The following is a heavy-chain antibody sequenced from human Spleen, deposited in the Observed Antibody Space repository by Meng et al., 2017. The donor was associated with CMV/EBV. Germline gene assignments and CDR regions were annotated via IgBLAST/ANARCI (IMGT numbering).Heavy chain of an antibody. CDR3: AREVMATGGTSSVDY. CDR2: ISAYNGNT. V-gene: IGHV1-18*01. CDR1: GYTFSRYG. Sequence: ASVKVSCKASGYTFSRYGISWVRQAPGQGLEWMGWISAYNGNTNYAQKLQGRLTVTTDTSTSTAYMELRSLRSDDTAVYYCAREVMATGGTSSVDYWGQGTLVTVSS. J-gene: IGHJ4*02. D-gene: IGHD5-24*01.